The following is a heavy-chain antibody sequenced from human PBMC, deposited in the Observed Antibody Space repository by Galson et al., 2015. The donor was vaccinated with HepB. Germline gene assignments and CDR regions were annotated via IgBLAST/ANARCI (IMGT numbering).Heavy chain of an antibody. CDR3: ARGPDYYDSSVSYGMDV. CDR2: INRSGST. V-gene: IGHV4-34*01. J-gene: IGHJ6*02. Sequence: LSLTCAVSGGSFSGYYWSWIRPPPGRGLEWIGEINRSGSTNYKPSLKSRVAISLDTSKNQFSLKLRSVTAADTAVYYCARGPDYYDSSVSYGMDVWGQGTTVTVSS. D-gene: IGHD3-22*01. CDR1: GGSFSGYY.